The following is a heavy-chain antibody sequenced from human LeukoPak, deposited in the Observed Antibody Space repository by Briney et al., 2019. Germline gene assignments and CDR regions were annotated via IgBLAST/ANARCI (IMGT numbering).Heavy chain of an antibody. J-gene: IGHJ4*02. Sequence: GGSLRLSCAASGFTFSNYEMHWVRQAPGKGLEWVSYISSSGGTIYYADSVKGRFTISRDNAKNSLYLQMNSLRAEDTAVYYCVRDYGGSSPLDCWGQGTLVTVSS. CDR3: VRDYGGSSPLDC. V-gene: IGHV3-48*03. CDR2: ISSSGGTI. CDR1: GFTFSNYE. D-gene: IGHD4-23*01.